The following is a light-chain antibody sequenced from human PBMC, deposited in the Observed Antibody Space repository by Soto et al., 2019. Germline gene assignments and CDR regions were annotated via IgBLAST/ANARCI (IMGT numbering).Light chain of an antibody. CDR2: GAS. J-gene: IGKJ5*01. CDR3: QQYGGSPIT. V-gene: IGKV3-20*01. Sequence: EVVLTQSPGTLSLXPGGRATLSCRASQSVSRRLAWYQQRPGQSPRLLISGASMRASGVPVRFIGSGSGTDFTLTITRLEPEDFAVYYCQQYGGSPITFGLGTRLEIK. CDR1: QSVSRR.